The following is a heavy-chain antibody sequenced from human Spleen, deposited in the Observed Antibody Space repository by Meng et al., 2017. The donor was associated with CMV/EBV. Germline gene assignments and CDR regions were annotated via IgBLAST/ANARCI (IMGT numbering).Heavy chain of an antibody. V-gene: IGHV1-8*01. CDR2: MKPNSGNT. CDR3: ARGPSYLGYCSSTSCYTRWFDP. Sequence: YDINWVRQATGQGREWMGWMKPNSGNTGYAQKFQGRVTMNRNTSISTAYMELSSLRSEDTAVYYCARGPSYLGYCSSTSCYTRWFDPWGQGTLVTVSS. J-gene: IGHJ5*02. D-gene: IGHD2-2*02. CDR1: YD.